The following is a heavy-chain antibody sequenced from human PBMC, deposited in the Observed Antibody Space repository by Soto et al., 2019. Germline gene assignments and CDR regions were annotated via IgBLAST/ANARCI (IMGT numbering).Heavy chain of an antibody. D-gene: IGHD6-6*01. J-gene: IGHJ6*02. Sequence: SETLSLTCAVYGGSFSGYYWSWIRQPPGKGLEWIGEINHSGSTNYNPSLKSRVTISVDTSKNQFSLKLSSVTAADTAVYYCARRRTAARLYYYYGMDVWGQGTTVTVSS. CDR2: INHSGST. CDR3: ARRRTAARLYYYYGMDV. V-gene: IGHV4-34*01. CDR1: GGSFSGYY.